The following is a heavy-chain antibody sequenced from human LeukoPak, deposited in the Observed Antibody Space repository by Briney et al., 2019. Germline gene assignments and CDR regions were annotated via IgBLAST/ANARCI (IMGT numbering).Heavy chain of an antibody. CDR2: IYEGTSA. D-gene: IGHD6-13*01. Sequence: PGGSLRLSCAASGFTVRTNYISWVRQAPGKGLEWLSVIYEGTSASAGDSVKGRLTVSSDDSRNTVYLQMNNLRAEDTAVYYCARDLGYTTSCWGQGTLVTVSS. CDR1: GFTVRTNY. J-gene: IGHJ4*02. V-gene: IGHV3-53*01. CDR3: ARDLGYTTSC.